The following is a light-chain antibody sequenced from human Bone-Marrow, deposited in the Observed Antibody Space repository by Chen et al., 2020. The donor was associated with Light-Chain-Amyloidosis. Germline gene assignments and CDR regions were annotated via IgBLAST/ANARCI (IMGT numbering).Light chain of an antibody. V-gene: IGKV4-1*01. CDR1: QSVLYSSNNKNY. J-gene: IGKJ4*01. CDR2: WAS. CDR3: QQYFRTPLT. Sequence: VRTPSPDSLAVSLGERATINCKSSQSVLYSSNNKNYLAWYQQKSGQPPKLLIHWASARESGGPDRFSGSGSGTDFTLTIGSLEAEDVAVYYCQQYFRTPLTFGGGTKVEIK.